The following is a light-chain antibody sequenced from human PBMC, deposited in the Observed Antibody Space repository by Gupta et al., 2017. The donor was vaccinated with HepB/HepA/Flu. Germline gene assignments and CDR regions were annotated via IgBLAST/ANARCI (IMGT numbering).Light chain of an antibody. CDR1: QSVSSC. V-gene: IGKV3-11*01. CDR3: KQGVNCLDT. Sequence: EIVLTQFPATLSLSPGERATLSCRASQSVSSCLAWYQQKPGQAPRLLIYDASNRATGVPARISGSGSGTDFTLTISSLEPEDFAVYYCKQGVNCLDTFGQGTLMEIK. CDR2: DAS. J-gene: IGKJ5*01.